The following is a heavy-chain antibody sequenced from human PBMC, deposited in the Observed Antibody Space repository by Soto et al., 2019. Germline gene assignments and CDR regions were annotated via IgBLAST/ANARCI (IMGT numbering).Heavy chain of an antibody. D-gene: IGHD6-13*01. CDR1: GYIFSRYG. J-gene: IGHJ6*02. V-gene: IGHV1-18*04. CDR3: AREAAAERNYYGLDV. Sequence: TGPEVRKPGASVKVSCKASGYIFSRYGISWVRQAPGQGLEWMAWISGYNGNTKFGERVQGRVNVTTDTSTSTAYMELRSLRSDDTAVYYCAREAAAERNYYGLDVWGQGTTVIVSS. CDR2: ISGYNGNT.